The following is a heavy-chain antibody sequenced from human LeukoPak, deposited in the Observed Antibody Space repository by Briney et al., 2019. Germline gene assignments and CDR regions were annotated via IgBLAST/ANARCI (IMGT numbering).Heavy chain of an antibody. Sequence: GGSLRLSCAASGFTFSSYAMHWVRQAPGKGLEWVAVISYDGSNKYYADSVKGRFTISRDNSKNTLYLQMNSLRAEDTAVYYCAKGPGDSSGYYYARFDYWGQGTLVTVSS. D-gene: IGHD3-22*01. CDR2: ISYDGSNK. CDR1: GFTFSSYA. V-gene: IGHV3-30*04. CDR3: AKGPGDSSGYYYARFDY. J-gene: IGHJ4*02.